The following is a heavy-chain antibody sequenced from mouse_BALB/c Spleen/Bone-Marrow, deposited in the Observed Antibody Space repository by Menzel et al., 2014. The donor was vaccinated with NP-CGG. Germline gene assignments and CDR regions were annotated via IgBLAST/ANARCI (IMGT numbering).Heavy chain of an antibody. D-gene: IGHD2-12*01. CDR1: GFSLTSYG. CDR2: IWAGGGT. J-gene: IGHJ3*01. Sequence: QVQLQQSGPGLVAPSQSLSITCTVSGFSLTSYGVHWVRQPPGKGLEWLGVIWAGGGTNYNSALMSRLSISKDNSKSQVFLKMNSLQTDDTAMYYCARDYDEWFAYWGQGTLVTVSA. V-gene: IGHV2-9*02. CDR3: ARDYDEWFAY.